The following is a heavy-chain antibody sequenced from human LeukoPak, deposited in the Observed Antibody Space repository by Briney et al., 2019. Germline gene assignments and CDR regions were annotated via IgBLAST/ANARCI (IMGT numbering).Heavy chain of an antibody. CDR3: ASAEGYCSGGSCTGDAFDI. CDR1: GGSISSYY. V-gene: IGHV4-59*01. Sequence: SETLSPTCTVSGGSISSYYWSWIRQPPGKGLEWIGYIYYSGSTNYNPSLKSRVTISVDTSKNQFSLKLSSVTAADTAVYYCASAEGYCSGGSCTGDAFDIWGQGTMVTVSS. J-gene: IGHJ3*02. D-gene: IGHD2-15*01. CDR2: IYYSGST.